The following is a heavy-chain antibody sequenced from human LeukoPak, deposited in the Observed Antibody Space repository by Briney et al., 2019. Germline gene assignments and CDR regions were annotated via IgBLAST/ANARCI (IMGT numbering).Heavy chain of an antibody. J-gene: IGHJ4*02. D-gene: IGHD5-18*01. CDR1: GYSFTSYW. CDR3: ARRGRYSYGSYFDY. V-gene: IGHV5-51*01. CDR2: IYPGDSDT. Sequence: GESLKISCKGSGYSFTSYWIGWVRQVPGKGLEWMGIIYPGDSDTAYSPSFQGQVTVSADKSITTAYLQWSSLKASDTAMYYCARRGRYSYGSYFDYWGQGTLVTVSP.